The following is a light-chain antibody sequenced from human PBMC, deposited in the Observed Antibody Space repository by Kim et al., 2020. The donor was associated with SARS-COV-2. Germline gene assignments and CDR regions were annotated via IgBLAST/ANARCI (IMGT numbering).Light chain of an antibody. CDR3: QQYHDWPS. CDR2: GAS. J-gene: IGKJ4*01. Sequence: SPSPGERATLTCRASQSVTTALAWYQQKPGQTPRLLIYGASTRATGIPARFSGSGSGIEFILTISSLQSEDFAVYYCQQYHDWPSFGGGTKVDIK. V-gene: IGKV3-15*01. CDR1: QSVTTA.